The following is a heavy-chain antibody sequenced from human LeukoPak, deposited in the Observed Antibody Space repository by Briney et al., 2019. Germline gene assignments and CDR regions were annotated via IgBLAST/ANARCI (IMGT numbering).Heavy chain of an antibody. J-gene: IGHJ3*02. CDR2: INPRGGCT. D-gene: IGHD3-10*01. V-gene: IGHV1-8*02. CDR3: ARGRPLLLWFGELYAFDI. CDR1: GGTFSSYA. Sequence: ASVKVSCKASGGTFSSYAISWVRQAPGQGLEWMGIINPRGGCTSYAQKFQGRVTMTRNTSISTAYMELSSLRSEDTAVYYCARGRPLLLWFGELYAFDIWGQGTMVTVSS.